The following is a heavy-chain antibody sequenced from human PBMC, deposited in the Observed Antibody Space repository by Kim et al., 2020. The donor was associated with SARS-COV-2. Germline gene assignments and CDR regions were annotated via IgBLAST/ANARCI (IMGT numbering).Heavy chain of an antibody. D-gene: IGHD3-10*01. Sequence: SETLSLTCTVSGGSISSYYWSWIRQPPGKGLEWIGYIYYSGSTNYNPSLKSRVTISVDTSKNQFSLKLSSVTAADTAVYYCARGVVRGVIKAKTPRNTGADFDYWGQGTLVTVSS. V-gene: IGHV4-59*01. CDR2: IYYSGST. J-gene: IGHJ4*02. CDR3: ARGVVRGVIKAKTPRNTGADFDY. CDR1: GGSISSYY.